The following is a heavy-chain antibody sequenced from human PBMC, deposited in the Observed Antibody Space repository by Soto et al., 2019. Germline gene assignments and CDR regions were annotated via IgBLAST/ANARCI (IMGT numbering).Heavy chain of an antibody. J-gene: IGHJ6*02. CDR1: GGTFSSYA. CDR3: ARALTIFGVVMPLSGMDF. CDR2: IIPIFGTA. Sequence: QVQLVQSGAEVKKPGSSVKVSCKASGGTFSSYAISWVRQAPGQGLEWMGGIIPIFGTANYAQKFQGRVTITADESTSTAYMELSSLRSEDTAVYYCARALTIFGVVMPLSGMDFWGQGTTVTVSS. V-gene: IGHV1-69*01. D-gene: IGHD3-3*01.